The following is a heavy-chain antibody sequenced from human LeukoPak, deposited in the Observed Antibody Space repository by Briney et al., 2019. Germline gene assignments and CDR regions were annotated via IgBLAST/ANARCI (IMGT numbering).Heavy chain of an antibody. CDR2: IIPIFGTA. CDR3: AGSRDGYNPYYFDY. CDR1: GGTFSSYA. V-gene: IGHV1-69*01. Sequence: SVKVSCKASGGTFSSYAISWVRQAPGQGLEWMGGIIPIFGTANCAQKFQGRVTITADESTSTAYMELSSLRSEDTAVYYCAGSRDGYNPYYFDYWGQGTLVTVSS. J-gene: IGHJ4*02. D-gene: IGHD5-24*01.